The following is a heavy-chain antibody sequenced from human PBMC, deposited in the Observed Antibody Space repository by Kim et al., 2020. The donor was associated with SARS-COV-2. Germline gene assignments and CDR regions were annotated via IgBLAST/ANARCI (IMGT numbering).Heavy chain of an antibody. V-gene: IGHV4-39*07. CDR3: ATFYGSGSPDY. D-gene: IGHD3-10*01. CDR1: GGSISSSSYY. J-gene: IGHJ4*02. CDR2: MYYGGST. Sequence: SETLSLTCTVSGGSISSSSYYWGWIRQPPGKGLEWIGSMYYGGSTFYNPSLKSRVNISVDTSKNLFSLTLSSVTAADTAVYYCATFYGSGSPDYWGQGTLATGSS.